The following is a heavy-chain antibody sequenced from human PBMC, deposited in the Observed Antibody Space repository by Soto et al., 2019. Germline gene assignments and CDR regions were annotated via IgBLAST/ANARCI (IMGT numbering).Heavy chain of an antibody. CDR3: ARGAYDYDSSGLSD. CDR2: ISSSSSTI. CDR1: GFTLSSYS. Sequence: EVQLVESGGGLVQPGGSLRLSCAASGFTLSSYSMNWVRQAPGKGLEWVSYISSSSSTIYYADSVKGRFTISGDNAKNSLYLQMTSLRAEDTAVYYCARGAYDYDSSGLSDWGQGTLVTVST. V-gene: IGHV3-48*01. J-gene: IGHJ4*02. D-gene: IGHD3-22*01.